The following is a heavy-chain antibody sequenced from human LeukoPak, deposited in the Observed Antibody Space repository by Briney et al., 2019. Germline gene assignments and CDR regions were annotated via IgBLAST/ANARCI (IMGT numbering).Heavy chain of an antibody. CDR1: GFTFHAHG. J-gene: IGHJ3*02. CDR2: ITGNGGSI. CDR3: VKDGSYIAFDI. V-gene: IGHV3-20*04. D-gene: IGHD1-26*01. Sequence: GGSLRLSCVASGFTFHAHGMNWVRQAPGKGLEWVSGITGNGGSISYADSVKGRFAISRDNTKNSLYLQMTSLKVEDTALYYCVKDGSYIAFDIWGLGAMVTVSS.